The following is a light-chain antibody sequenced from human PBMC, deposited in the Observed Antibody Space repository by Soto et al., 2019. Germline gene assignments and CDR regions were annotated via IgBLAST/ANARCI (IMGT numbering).Light chain of an antibody. CDR3: HQRSNWPWT. V-gene: IGKV3D-20*02. CDR1: QSVSSNY. CDR2: DAS. J-gene: IGKJ1*01. Sequence: EIVWWQYPGNLSFSAGERATLSCRASQSVSSNYVAWYRQKPGQAPRLLISDASSRATGIPARFSGSGSGTDFTLTISSLEPEDFAVYYCHQRSNWPWTFCQGTKVEI.